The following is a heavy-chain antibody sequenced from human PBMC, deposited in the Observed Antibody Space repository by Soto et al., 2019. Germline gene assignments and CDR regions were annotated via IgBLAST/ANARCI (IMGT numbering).Heavy chain of an antibody. J-gene: IGHJ4*02. D-gene: IGHD6-13*01. V-gene: IGHV3-11*01. Sequence: QVQLVESGGGLVKPGGSLRLSCTASGIIFSDYYMNWIRQAPGKGLEWISAISSGGSSKHYADSVKGRFTISRDNAKTSLYLQMNSLRAEDTAVYYCARGAAAGGNFDYWGQGTLVTVSS. CDR2: ISSGGSSK. CDR1: GIIFSDYY. CDR3: ARGAAAGGNFDY.